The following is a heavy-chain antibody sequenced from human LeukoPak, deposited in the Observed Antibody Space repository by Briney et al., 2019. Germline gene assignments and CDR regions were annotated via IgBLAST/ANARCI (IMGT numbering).Heavy chain of an antibody. V-gene: IGHV3-73*01. CDR1: GFTFSGSA. D-gene: IGHD3-22*01. Sequence: GGSLRLSCAASGFTFSGSAMHWVRQASGKGLEWVGRIRSKANSYATAYAASVKGGFTISRDDSKNTAYLRMNSLKTEDTAVYYCTTPHLDSSGYLDFWGQGTLVTVSS. CDR2: IRSKANSYAT. J-gene: IGHJ4*02. CDR3: TTPHLDSSGYLDF.